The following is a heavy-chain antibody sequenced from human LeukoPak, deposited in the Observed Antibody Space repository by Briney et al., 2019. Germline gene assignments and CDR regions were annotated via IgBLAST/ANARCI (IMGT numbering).Heavy chain of an antibody. CDR3: AKVALGLRELSSFFFDY. V-gene: IGHV3-21*04. Sequence: PGGSLRLSCAASGFTFSSYSMNWVRQAPGKGLEWVSSISSSSSYIYYADSVKGRFTISRDNAKNSLYLQMNSLRAEDTAVYYCAKVALGLRELSSFFFDYWGQGTLVTVSS. J-gene: IGHJ4*02. CDR1: GFTFSSYS. CDR2: ISSSSSYI. D-gene: IGHD3-16*02.